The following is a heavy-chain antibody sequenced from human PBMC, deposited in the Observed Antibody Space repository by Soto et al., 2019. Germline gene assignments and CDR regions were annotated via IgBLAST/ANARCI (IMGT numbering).Heavy chain of an antibody. CDR3: AREGAVTTNYYYYYGMDV. CDR1: GYTFTSYA. J-gene: IGHJ6*02. CDR2: INACNGNT. V-gene: IGHV1-3*01. D-gene: IGHD4-4*01. Sequence: VQVSCKASGYTFTSYAMHWVRQAPGQRLEWMGWINACNGNTNYAQKLQGRVTMTTDTSTSTAYMGLRSLRSDDTAVYYCAREGAVTTNYYYYYGMDVWGQGTTVTVSS.